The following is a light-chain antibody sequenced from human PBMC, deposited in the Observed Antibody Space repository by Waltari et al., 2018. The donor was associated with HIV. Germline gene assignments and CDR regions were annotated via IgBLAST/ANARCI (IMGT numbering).Light chain of an antibody. CDR2: DVT. CDR3: TSFTSSSAWV. Sequence: QSALTQPASVSGSLGQSTTFSCTGTSSDIGSYNYVSWYQQHPGKAPKIIIYDVTNRPSGVSNRFSGSKSGNTASLTISGLQAEDEADYYCTSFTSSSAWVFGGGTMLTVL. V-gene: IGLV2-14*03. J-gene: IGLJ3*02. CDR1: SSDIGSYNY.